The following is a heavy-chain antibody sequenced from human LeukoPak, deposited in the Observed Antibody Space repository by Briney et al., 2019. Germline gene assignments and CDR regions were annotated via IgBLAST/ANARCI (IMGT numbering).Heavy chain of an antibody. CDR3: TTSDSSGYYGAFDI. J-gene: IGHJ3*02. D-gene: IGHD3-22*01. V-gene: IGHV3-15*01. CDR1: GFTFSNAW. CDR2: IKSKTDGGTT. Sequence: GRCLRLSCAASGFTFSNAWMRWVRQAAGRGLEWVGRIKSKTDGGTTDYAAAVKGRFTISRDDSKNTLYLQMNSLKTEDTAVYYCTTSDSSGYYGAFDIWGQGTMVTVSS.